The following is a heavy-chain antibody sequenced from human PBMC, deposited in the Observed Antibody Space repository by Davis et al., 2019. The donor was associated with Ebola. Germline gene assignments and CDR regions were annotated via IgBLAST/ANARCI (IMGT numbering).Heavy chain of an antibody. CDR1: GGSNSSYY. CDR3: AREFGHYYDSTGYGYFDY. D-gene: IGHD3-22*01. J-gene: IGHJ4*02. Sequence: PSETLSLTCTVSGGSNSSYYWSWIRQPPGKGLEWIAYFYYSGSTKYNPSLKGRVTILVDTSKNQFSLKLSSVTDADTAVYYCAREFGHYYDSTGYGYFDYWGQGTLVTVSS. V-gene: IGHV4-59*01. CDR2: FYYSGST.